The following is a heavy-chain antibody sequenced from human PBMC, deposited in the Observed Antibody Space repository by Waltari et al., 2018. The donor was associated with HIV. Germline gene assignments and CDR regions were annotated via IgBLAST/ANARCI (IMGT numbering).Heavy chain of an antibody. J-gene: IGHJ6*02. V-gene: IGHV3-53*01. CDR2: IYSGGST. CDR3: ARVGVITTYYYYGMDV. CDR1: GFTVSSHY. Sequence: EVQLVESGGGLIQPGGSLSFSCAASGFTVSSHYMSWVRQAPGKGLEWFSVIYSGGSTYYADSVKGRFTISRDNSKNTLYLQMNSLRAEDTAVYYCARVGVITTYYYYGMDVWGQGTTVTVSS. D-gene: IGHD3-10*01.